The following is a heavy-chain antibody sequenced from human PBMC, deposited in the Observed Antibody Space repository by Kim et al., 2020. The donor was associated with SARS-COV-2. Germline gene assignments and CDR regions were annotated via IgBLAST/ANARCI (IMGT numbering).Heavy chain of an antibody. Sequence: GGSLRLSCVASGFTFSRYAMSWVRQAPGKGLEWVSTIISSGDSTFYADSAKGRFTISRDSSKNTLYLQMNNLRAEDTAIYYCAKRTGSTTYYFFDFWGQG. CDR2: IISSGDST. CDR3: AKRTGSTTYYFFDF. J-gene: IGHJ4*02. D-gene: IGHD1-26*01. CDR1: GFTFSRYA. V-gene: IGHV3-23*01.